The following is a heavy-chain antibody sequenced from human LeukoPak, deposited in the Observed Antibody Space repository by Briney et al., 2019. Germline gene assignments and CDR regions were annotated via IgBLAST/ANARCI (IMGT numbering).Heavy chain of an antibody. D-gene: IGHD6-13*01. CDR2: ISYDGSNK. J-gene: IGHJ6*02. CDR1: GFTFSSYA. Sequence: GGSLRLSCTASGFTFSSYAMTWVRQAPGKGLEWVAVISYDGSNKYYADSVKGRFTISRDNSKNTLYLQMNSLRAEDTAVYYCARVYSSSWYYYYGMDVWGQGTTVTVSS. CDR3: ARVYSSSWYYYYGMDV. V-gene: IGHV3-30-3*01.